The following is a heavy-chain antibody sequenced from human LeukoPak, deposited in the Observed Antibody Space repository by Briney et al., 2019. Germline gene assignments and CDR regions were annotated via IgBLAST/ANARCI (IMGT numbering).Heavy chain of an antibody. CDR1: GFAFSSYA. J-gene: IGHJ6*02. CDR3: ASTRSSQQQLDNYYYYYGMDV. CDR2: ISYDGSNK. D-gene: IGHD6-13*01. Sequence: GGSLRLSCAASGFAFSSYAMHWARQAPGKGPEWVAVISYDGSNKYYADSVKGRFTISRDNSKNTVYLQMNSLRADDTAVYYCASTRSSQQQLDNYYYYYGMDVWGQGTTVTVSS. V-gene: IGHV3-30-3*01.